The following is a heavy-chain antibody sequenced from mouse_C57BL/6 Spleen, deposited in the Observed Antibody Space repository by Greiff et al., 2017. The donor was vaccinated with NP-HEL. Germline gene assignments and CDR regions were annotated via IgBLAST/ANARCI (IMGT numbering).Heavy chain of an antibody. CDR3: ARDVYSGGSYNWYFDV. V-gene: IGHV1-18*01. CDR2: INPNNGGT. D-gene: IGHD1-1*01. Sequence: VQLQQSGPELVKPGASVKIPCKASGYTFTDYNMDWVKQSHGKSLEWIGDINPNNGGTIYNQKFKGKATLTVDKSSSTAYMELSRLTSEDTAVYYCARDVYSGGSYNWYFDVWGTGTTVTVSS. CDR1: GYTFTDYN. J-gene: IGHJ1*03.